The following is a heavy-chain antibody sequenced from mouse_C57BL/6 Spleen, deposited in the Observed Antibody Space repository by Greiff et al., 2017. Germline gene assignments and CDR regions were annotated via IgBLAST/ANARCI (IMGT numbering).Heavy chain of an antibody. V-gene: IGHV5-4*01. CDR3: ARDDGAY. CDR1: GFTFSSYA. D-gene: IGHD2-3*01. Sequence: EVQGVESGGGLVKPGGSLKLSCAASGFTFSSYAMPWVRQTPEKRLEWVATISDGGSYTYYPDNVKGRFTISRDKAKNNLYLQMSHLKSEDTAMYYCARDDGAYWGQGTLVTVSA. J-gene: IGHJ3*01. CDR2: ISDGGSYT.